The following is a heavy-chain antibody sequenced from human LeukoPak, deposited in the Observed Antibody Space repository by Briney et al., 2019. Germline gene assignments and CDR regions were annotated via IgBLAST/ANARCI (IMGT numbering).Heavy chain of an antibody. V-gene: IGHV3-23*05. CDR1: GFTFSNYG. J-gene: IGHJ4*02. CDR3: AKGDTGVIRRYYLDS. Sequence: PGGSLRLSCAASGFTFSNYGMNWVRQAPPKGMEWVSVTDTSGVITYYTDSVKGRFTISRDNSKNTLNLQMDSLRVEDTAVYYCAKGDTGVIRRYYLDSWGQGTLVTVSS. D-gene: IGHD5-18*01. CDR2: TDTSGVIT.